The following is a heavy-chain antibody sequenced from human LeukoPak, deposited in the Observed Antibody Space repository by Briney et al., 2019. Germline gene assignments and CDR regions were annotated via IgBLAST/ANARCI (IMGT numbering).Heavy chain of an antibody. V-gene: IGHV4-31*03. Sequence: SETLSLTCTVSGGSIGSGGYYWSWIRQHPGKGLEWIGYIYHSGNTYYNPSLKSRVIISVDTSKNQFSLNLSSVTAADTAVYYCAGGGDRTGGYYFYMDVWAKGTTVTVSS. J-gene: IGHJ6*03. CDR2: IYHSGNT. D-gene: IGHD3-16*01. CDR1: GGSIGSGGYY. CDR3: AGGGDRTGGYYFYMDV.